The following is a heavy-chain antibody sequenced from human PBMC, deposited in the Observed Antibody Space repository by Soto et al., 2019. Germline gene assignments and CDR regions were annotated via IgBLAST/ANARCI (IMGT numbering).Heavy chain of an antibody. V-gene: IGHV1-58*01. CDR2: IVVGSGNT. Sequence: EASVKVSCKASGFTFTSSAVQWVRQARGQRLEWIGWIVVGSGNTNYAQKFQERVTITRDMSTSTAYMELSSLRSEDTAVYYCAASTYYYDSSGYYPEGFDIWGQGTMVTVSS. CDR1: GFTFTSSA. D-gene: IGHD3-22*01. CDR3: AASTYYYDSSGYYPEGFDI. J-gene: IGHJ3*02.